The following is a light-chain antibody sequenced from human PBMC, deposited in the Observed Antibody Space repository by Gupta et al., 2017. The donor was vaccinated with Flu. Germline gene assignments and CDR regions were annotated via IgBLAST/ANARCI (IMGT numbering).Light chain of an antibody. CDR3: NSRDSTDNHQAF. V-gene: IGLV3-19*01. J-gene: IGLJ2*01. CDR1: SLRNSY. CDR2: AKN. Sequence: SSELTQDPAVSVALGQTVRITCQGDSLRNSYASWYKQKPGQAPVLVIYAKNIRPSGIPDRFSGSSSGNTASLTITGAQAEDEADYYCNSRDSTDNHQAFFGGGTKLTVL.